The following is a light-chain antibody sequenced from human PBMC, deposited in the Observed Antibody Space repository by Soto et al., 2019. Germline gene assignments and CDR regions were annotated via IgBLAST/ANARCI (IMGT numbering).Light chain of an antibody. V-gene: IGKV3-15*01. J-gene: IGKJ5*01. CDR1: QSVGSN. CDR3: QQYINWTPIT. Sequence: IVVTQSPATLSVSPGERSTLSCRASQSVGSNLAWYQQKPFQAPSLLIYCTSNSATGIPASFSGSGSGTEFTLTISSLQSEDFAVYYCQQYINWTPITVGPVTRLEIK. CDR2: CTS.